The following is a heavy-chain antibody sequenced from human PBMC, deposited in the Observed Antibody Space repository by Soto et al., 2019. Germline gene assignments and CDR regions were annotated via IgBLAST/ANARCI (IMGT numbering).Heavy chain of an antibody. CDR3: ATEGDSSGWYNWFAP. CDR1: GFTFSSYN. D-gene: IGHD3-22*01. J-gene: IGHJ5*02. CDR2: ISSGTSTI. Sequence: GGSLRLSCAASGFTFSSYNMNWVRQAPGKGLEWVSYISSGTSTIYYADSVKGRFTISRDNAKNSLYLQMNSLRAEDTAVYYCATEGDSSGWYNWFAPWGQGTLVTVSS. V-gene: IGHV3-48*01.